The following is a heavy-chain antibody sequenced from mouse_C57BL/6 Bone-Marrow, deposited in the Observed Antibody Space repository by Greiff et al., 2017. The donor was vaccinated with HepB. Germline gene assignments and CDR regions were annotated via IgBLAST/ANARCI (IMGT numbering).Heavy chain of an antibody. Sequence: VQVVESGPELVKPGASVKLSCKASGYTFTSYDINWVKQRPGQGLEWIGWIYPRDGSTKYNEKFKGKATLTVDTSSRTAYMELHSLTSEDSAVYFCARGITTVVSYWYFDVWGTGTTVTVSS. V-gene: IGHV1-85*01. CDR3: ARGITTVVSYWYFDV. CDR1: GYTFTSYD. CDR2: IYPRDGST. D-gene: IGHD1-1*01. J-gene: IGHJ1*03.